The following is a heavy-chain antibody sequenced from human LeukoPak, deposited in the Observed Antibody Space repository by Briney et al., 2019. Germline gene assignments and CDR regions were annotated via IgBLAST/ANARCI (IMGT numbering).Heavy chain of an antibody. D-gene: IGHD3-9*01. CDR2: IKQDGSEK. J-gene: IGHJ6*02. CDR1: GFTFSSYW. V-gene: IGHV3-7*01. CDR3: AREGLTYDILTGYQPYGMDV. Sequence: GGSLRLSCAASGFTFSSYWMSWVRQAPGKGLEWVANIKQDGSEKYYVDSVKGRFTISRDNAKNSLYLQMNSLRAEDTAVYYCAREGLTYDILTGYQPYGMDVWGQGTTVTVSS.